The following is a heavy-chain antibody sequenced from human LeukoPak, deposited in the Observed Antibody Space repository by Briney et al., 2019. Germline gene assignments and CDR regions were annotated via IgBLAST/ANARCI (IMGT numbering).Heavy chain of an antibody. Sequence: GGSLRLSCAVSGFTVSSIYMSWVRQAPGKGLEWVSFIYSDGNTYYGDSVKGRFTLSRDSSRNTLYLQMNSLRAEDTAVYYCARVPIRFKAFDIWGQGTMVTVSS. J-gene: IGHJ3*02. CDR2: IYSDGNT. CDR1: GFTVSSIY. V-gene: IGHV3-53*05. D-gene: IGHD3-3*01. CDR3: ARVPIRFKAFDI.